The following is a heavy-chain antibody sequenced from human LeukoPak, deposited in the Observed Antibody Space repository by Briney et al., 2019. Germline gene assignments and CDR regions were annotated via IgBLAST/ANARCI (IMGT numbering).Heavy chain of an antibody. CDR2: IYSGGST. J-gene: IGHJ4*02. CDR3: ARASYTTTWHHLGS. CDR1: GFTVSSNY. Sequence: GGSLRLSCAASGFTVSSNYMSWVRQAPGKGLEWVSVIYSGGSTYYADSVKGRFTISRDNSKNTLYLQMGSLRVEDMAVYYCARASYTTTWHHLGSWGQGTLVTVSS. V-gene: IGHV3-53*05. D-gene: IGHD3-16*01.